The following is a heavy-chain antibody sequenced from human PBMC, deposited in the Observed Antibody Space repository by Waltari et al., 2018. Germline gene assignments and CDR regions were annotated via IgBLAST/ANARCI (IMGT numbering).Heavy chain of an antibody. V-gene: IGHV1-69*10. D-gene: IGHD3-22*01. J-gene: IGHJ3*02. CDR1: GGTFSSYA. CDR2: IIPILGIA. Sequence: QVQLVQSGAEVKKPGSSVKVSCKASGGTFSSYAISWVRQAPGQGLEWMGGIIPILGIANYAQKFQGRVTITADKSTSTAYMELSSLRSEDTAVYYCARAPYYYDSSGYDAFDIWGQGTMVTVSS. CDR3: ARAPYYYDSSGYDAFDI.